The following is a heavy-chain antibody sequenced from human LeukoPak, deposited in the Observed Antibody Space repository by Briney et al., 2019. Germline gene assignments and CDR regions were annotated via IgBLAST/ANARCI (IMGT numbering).Heavy chain of an antibody. CDR2: ISSSSSYI. J-gene: IGHJ6*02. V-gene: IGHV3-21*01. CDR1: GFTFSSYS. Sequence: GGSLRLSCAASGFTFSSYSMNWVRQAPGKGLEWVSSISSSSSYIYYADSVTGRFTISRDNAKNSLYLQMNSLRAEDTAVYYCARIQGSYCSSTSCYGVYGMDVWGQGTTVTVSS. CDR3: ARIQGSYCSSTSCYGVYGMDV. D-gene: IGHD2-2*01.